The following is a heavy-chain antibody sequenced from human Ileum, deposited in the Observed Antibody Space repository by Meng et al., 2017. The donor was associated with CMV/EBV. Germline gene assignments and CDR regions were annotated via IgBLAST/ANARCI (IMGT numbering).Heavy chain of an antibody. CDR2: MNPNSGNT. CDR1: GYTFTSYD. V-gene: IGHV1-8*01. CDR3: ARVSRVCSSTSSYIRYYFDY. J-gene: IGHJ4*02. D-gene: IGHD2-2*02. Sequence: ASVKVSCKASGYTFTSYDINWVRQATGQGLEWMGWMNPNSGNTGYAQKFQGRVTMTRNTSISTAYMELSSLRSEDTAVYYCARVSRVCSSTSSYIRYYFDYWGQGTLVTVSS.